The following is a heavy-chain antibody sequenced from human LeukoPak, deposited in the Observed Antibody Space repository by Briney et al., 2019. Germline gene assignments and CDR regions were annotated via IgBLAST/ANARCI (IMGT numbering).Heavy chain of an antibody. D-gene: IGHD3-22*01. CDR3: ARTHYYDSSLTRRAFDI. V-gene: IGHV1-2*02. CDR2: INPTSGDT. Sequence: GASVKVSCKASGYTFTGYSMHWLRQAPGQGLEWMGWINPTSGDTNYAQKFQGRVTMTRDTSISTAYMELSRLRSDDTAVYYCARTHYYDSSLTRRAFDIWGQGTMVTVSS. J-gene: IGHJ3*02. CDR1: GYTFTGYS.